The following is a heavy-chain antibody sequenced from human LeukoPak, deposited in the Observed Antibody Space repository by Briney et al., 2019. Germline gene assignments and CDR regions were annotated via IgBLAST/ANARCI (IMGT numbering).Heavy chain of an antibody. J-gene: IGHJ6*03. Sequence: SETLSLTCGVYGGSFSGYYWSWIRQPPGKGLEWIGEINHSGSTNYNPSLKSRVTISVDTSKNQFSLKLSSVTAADTAVYYCARVVRYGYGHYYYMDVWGKGTTVTISS. D-gene: IGHD2-21*01. CDR1: GGSFSGYY. V-gene: IGHV4-34*01. CDR2: INHSGST. CDR3: ARVVRYGYGHYYYMDV.